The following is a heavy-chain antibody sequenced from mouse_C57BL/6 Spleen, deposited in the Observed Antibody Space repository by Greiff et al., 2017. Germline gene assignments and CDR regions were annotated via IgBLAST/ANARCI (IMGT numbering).Heavy chain of an antibody. V-gene: IGHV3-6*01. CDR3: ASYDCYYGMNYFDY. Sequence: DVQLQESGPGLVKPSQSLSLTCSVTGYSITSGYYWNWIRQFPGNNLEWMGYISYDGSNNYNPSLKNRITITRDTSTNQFFLKLKSVTTDDTSTYYCASYDCYYGMNYFDYWGQGTTLTVSS. CDR1: GYSITSGYY. D-gene: IGHD2-3*01. CDR2: ISYDGSN. J-gene: IGHJ2*01.